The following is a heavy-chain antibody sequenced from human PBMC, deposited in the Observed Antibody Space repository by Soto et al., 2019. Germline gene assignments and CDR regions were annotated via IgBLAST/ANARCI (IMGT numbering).Heavy chain of an antibody. CDR1: SGSFNGYY. Sequence: SETLSLTCAVYSGSFNGYYWSWIRQHPGKGLEWIGEINHSGSTNYNPSLKSRVTISVDTSKNQFSLKLSSVTAADTAVYYCARTRPYYYGSGSYSWFDPWGQGTLVTVSS. J-gene: IGHJ5*02. CDR3: ARTRPYYYGSGSYSWFDP. CDR2: INHSGST. V-gene: IGHV4-34*01. D-gene: IGHD3-10*01.